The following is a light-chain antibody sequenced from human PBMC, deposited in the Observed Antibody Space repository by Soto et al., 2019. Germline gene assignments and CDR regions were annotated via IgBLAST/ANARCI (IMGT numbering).Light chain of an antibody. CDR1: QGVSTTY. J-gene: IGKJ5*01. CDR2: GAY. CDR3: QQFDDSVT. Sequence: ETVLTQSPGTLSLSLGERAILSCRASQGVSTTYVACYQQKPAPAPRLLFDGAYMRATGIPDMFSGRGSGTDFTLTISRLEPEDSAVYCCQQFDDSVTFGQGTRLEIK. V-gene: IGKV3-20*01.